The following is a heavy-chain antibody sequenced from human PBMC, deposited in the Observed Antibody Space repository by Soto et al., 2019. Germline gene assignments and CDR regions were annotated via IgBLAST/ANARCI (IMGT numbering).Heavy chain of an antibody. CDR2: ISDDGDKR. D-gene: IGHD1-26*01. V-gene: IGHV3-30*18. Sequence: SCVGSGFTFSNYGMHCVRQPPFNGLEWVALISDDGDKRYYADSVRGRLIISRDNSKDTLYLQMNSLGPDDTAVYFCAKARVRIVGANSFDYWGQGTPVTVSS. CDR3: AKARVRIVGANSFDY. CDR1: GFTFSNYG. J-gene: IGHJ4*02.